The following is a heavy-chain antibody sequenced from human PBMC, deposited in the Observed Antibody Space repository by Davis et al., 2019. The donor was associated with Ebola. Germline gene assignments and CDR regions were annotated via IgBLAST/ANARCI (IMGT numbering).Heavy chain of an antibody. CDR2: IRSIANNHAT. V-gene: IGHV3-73*01. J-gene: IGHJ4*02. D-gene: IGHD1-26*01. Sequence: GESLKISCAASGFTFSGSAMHWVRQASGKGLEWVGRIRSIANNHATGYAASVKGRFTISREDSRNTVYLQLNSLKFEDTAVYYCVTSKSGTYAYWGQGKLVTVSS. CDR1: GFTFSGSA. CDR3: VTSKSGTYAY.